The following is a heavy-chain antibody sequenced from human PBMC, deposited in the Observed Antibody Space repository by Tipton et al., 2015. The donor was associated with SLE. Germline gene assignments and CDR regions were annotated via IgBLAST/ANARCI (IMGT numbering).Heavy chain of an antibody. CDR2: IYSGGST. Sequence: SLRLSCAASGFTVSSNYMSWVRQAPGKGLEWVSVIYSGGSTYYADSMKGRFTISRDNSKNTLYLQMNSLRAEDTAVYYCARSITIFRGYMDVWGKGTTVTVSS. D-gene: IGHD3-3*01. J-gene: IGHJ6*03. CDR3: ARSITIFRGYMDV. V-gene: IGHV3-66*02. CDR1: GFTVSSNY.